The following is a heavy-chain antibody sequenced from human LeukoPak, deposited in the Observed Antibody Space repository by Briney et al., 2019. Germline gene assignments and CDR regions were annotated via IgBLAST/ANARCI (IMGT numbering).Heavy chain of an antibody. CDR1: GGSISSYY. CDR3: ARVLGGGGIAVAGTGYYFDY. V-gene: IGHV4-4*07. D-gene: IGHD6-19*01. CDR2: IYTSGST. J-gene: IGHJ4*02. Sequence: KSSETLSLTCTVSGGSISSYYWSWIRQPAGKGLEWIGRIYTSGSTNYNPSLKSRVTMSVDTSKNQFSLKLSSVTAADTAVYYCARVLGGGGIAVAGTGYYFDYWGQGTLVTVSS.